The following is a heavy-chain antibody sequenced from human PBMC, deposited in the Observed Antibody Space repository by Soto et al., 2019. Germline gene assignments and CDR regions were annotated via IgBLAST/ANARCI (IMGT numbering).Heavy chain of an antibody. D-gene: IGHD6-19*01. CDR3: ASHHSSGWYTNWFDP. Sequence: ASVKVSCKASGYTSTSYGISWVRQAPGQGLEWMGWISAYNGNTNYAQKLQSRVTMTTDTSTSTAYMELRSLRSDDTAVYYCASHHSSGWYTNWFDPWGQGTLVTVSS. CDR1: GYTSTSYG. CDR2: ISAYNGNT. V-gene: IGHV1-18*04. J-gene: IGHJ5*02.